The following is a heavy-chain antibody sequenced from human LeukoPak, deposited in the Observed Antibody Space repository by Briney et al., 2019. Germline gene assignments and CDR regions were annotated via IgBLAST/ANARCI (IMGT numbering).Heavy chain of an antibody. CDR3: AKDASTYCYDSSGYSYFDY. Sequence: GGSLRLSCAASGFTFSSYWMHWVRHAPGKGLVWVSRINSDGSSTSYADSVKGRFTISRDNAKNTLYLQMNSLRVEDTAVYYCAKDASTYCYDSSGYSYFDYWGQGTLVTVSS. V-gene: IGHV3-74*01. J-gene: IGHJ4*02. D-gene: IGHD3-22*01. CDR2: INSDGSST. CDR1: GFTFSSYW.